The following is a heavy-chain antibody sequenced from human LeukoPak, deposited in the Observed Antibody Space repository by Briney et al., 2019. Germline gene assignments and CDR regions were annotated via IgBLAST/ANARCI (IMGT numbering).Heavy chain of an antibody. J-gene: IGHJ4*02. CDR3: ANDRGYSFDY. V-gene: IGHV3-74*01. CDR1: GFPFSNYW. D-gene: IGHD3-22*01. CDR2: INNDGSKT. Sequence: PGGSLRLSCGASGFPFSNYWMHWVRQVPGKGLVWLSHINNDGSKTKYADSVKGRFTISRDNAKNTLYLQMNSLRVEDTAVYYCANDRGYSFDYWGQGTLVTVSS.